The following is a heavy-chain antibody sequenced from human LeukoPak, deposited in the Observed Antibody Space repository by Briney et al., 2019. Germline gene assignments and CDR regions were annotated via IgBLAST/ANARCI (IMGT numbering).Heavy chain of an antibody. V-gene: IGHV1-2*02. D-gene: IGHD3-10*01. CDR2: INPNSGGT. J-gene: IGHJ4*02. Sequence: ASVKVSCKASGYTFTGYYMHWVRQAPGQGLEWMGWINPNSGGTNYAQKFQGRVTMTRDTSISTAYMELSRLRSDDTAVYYCARGGIGMVRGVETYFDYWGRGTLVTVSS. CDR3: ARGGIGMVRGVETYFDY. CDR1: GYTFTGYY.